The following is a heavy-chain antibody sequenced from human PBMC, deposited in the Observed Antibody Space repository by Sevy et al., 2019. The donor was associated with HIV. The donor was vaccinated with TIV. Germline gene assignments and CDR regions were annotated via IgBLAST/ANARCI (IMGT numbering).Heavy chain of an antibody. D-gene: IGHD2-2*01. CDR1: GGTFSSYA. V-gene: IGHV1-69*13. J-gene: IGHJ6*02. CDR3: ARDLVPAAMPGYYYGMDV. Sequence: ASVKVSCKASGGTFSSYAISWVRQAPGQGLECMGGIIPIFGTANYAQKFQGRVTITADESTSTAYMELSSLRSEDTAVYYCARDLVPAAMPGYYYGMDVWGQGTTVTVSS. CDR2: IIPIFGTA.